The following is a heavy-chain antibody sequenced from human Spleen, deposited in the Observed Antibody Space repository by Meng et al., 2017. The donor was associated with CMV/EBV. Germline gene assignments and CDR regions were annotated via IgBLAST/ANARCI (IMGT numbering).Heavy chain of an antibody. J-gene: IGHJ4*02. V-gene: IGHV1-18*01. CDR3: ARGGDYGDFHDPFDY. D-gene: IGHD4-17*01. Sequence: ASVKVSCKVSGHTFNSYGITWVRQAPGQGLEWMGWISADNQNTNLIQKFQGRITLTTDTSTSTAYMELRSLRSDDTAVYYCARGGDYGDFHDPFDYWGQGTLVTVSS. CDR2: ISADNQNT. CDR1: GHTFNSYG.